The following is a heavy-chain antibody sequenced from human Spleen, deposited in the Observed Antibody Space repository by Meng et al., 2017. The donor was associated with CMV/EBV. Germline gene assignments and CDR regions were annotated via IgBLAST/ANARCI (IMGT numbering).Heavy chain of an antibody. CDR1: GYTFTGYY. V-gene: IGHV1-18*04. Sequence: ASVKVSCKASGYTFTGYYMHWVRQAPGQGLEWMGWISVYNDDTNYAQNFQGRVTMTTDTSTSTAYMELRSLRSDDTAVYYCARSPSAFDGFDVWGQGTMVTVSS. J-gene: IGHJ3*01. CDR3: ARSPSAFDGFDV. CDR2: ISVYNDDT.